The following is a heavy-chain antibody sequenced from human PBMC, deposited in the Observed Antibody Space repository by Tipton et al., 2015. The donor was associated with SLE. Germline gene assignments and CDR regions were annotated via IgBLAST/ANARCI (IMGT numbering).Heavy chain of an antibody. J-gene: IGHJ2*01. CDR2: INPSGGST. CDR3: ASLANSSSRHGEYFDL. V-gene: IGHV1-46*03. D-gene: IGHD6-13*01. CDR1: GYTFTSYY. Sequence: QLVQSGAEVKKSGASVKVSCKASGYTFTSYYMHWVRQAPGQGLEWMGIINPSGGSTSYAQKFQGRVAMTRDTSTSTVYMERSSLRSEDTAVSYCASLANSSSRHGEYFDLWGRGTLVTVSS.